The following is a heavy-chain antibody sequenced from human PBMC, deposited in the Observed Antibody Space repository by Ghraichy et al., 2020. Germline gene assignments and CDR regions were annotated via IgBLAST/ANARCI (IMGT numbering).Heavy chain of an antibody. Sequence: GGSLRLSCAASGLSFSSYSMDWVRQAPGKGLEWVSFIGTSSSPIYYADSVKGRFTISRDNAKNSLYLHMNSLRVEDTAVYYCARGYLENSFDFWGRGTLVTVSS. V-gene: IGHV3-48*01. CDR1: GLSFSSYS. CDR2: IGTSSSPI. CDR3: ARGYLENSFDF. J-gene: IGHJ4*02. D-gene: IGHD1-1*01.